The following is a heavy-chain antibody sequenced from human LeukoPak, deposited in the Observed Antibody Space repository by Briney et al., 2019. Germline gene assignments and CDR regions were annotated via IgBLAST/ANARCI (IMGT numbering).Heavy chain of an antibody. J-gene: IGHJ2*01. V-gene: IGHV4-38-2*01. CDR3: ARLVGQLSL. CDR2: IYHSEST. CDR1: GYSISSGYY. D-gene: IGHD3-10*01. Sequence: PSETLSLTXAVSGYSISSGYYWGWMRQPPGKGLEWIGSIYHSESTYYNPSLKSRVTISVDTSKNQFSLKLSSVTAADTAEYYCARLVGQLSLWGRGTLVTVSS.